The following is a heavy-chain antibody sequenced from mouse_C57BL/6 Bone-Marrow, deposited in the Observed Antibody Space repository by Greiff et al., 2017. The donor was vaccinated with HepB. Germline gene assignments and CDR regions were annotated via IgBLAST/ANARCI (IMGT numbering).Heavy chain of an antibody. V-gene: IGHV14-4*01. CDR2: IDPENGDT. CDR1: GFNIKDDY. J-gene: IGHJ1*03. CDR3: TYYGSSYWYFDV. D-gene: IGHD1-1*01. Sequence: EVQLVESGAELVRPGASVKLSCTASGFNIKDDYMHWVKQRPEQGLEWIGWIDPENGDTEYASKFQGKATITADTSSNTAYLQLSSLTSEDTAVYYCTYYGSSYWYFDVWGTGTTVTVSS.